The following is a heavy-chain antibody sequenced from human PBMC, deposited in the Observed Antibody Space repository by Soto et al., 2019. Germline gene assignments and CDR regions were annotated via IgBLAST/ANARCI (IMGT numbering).Heavy chain of an antibody. V-gene: IGHV1-69*04. CDR3: ARAPPITMVRGVEET. D-gene: IGHD3-10*01. CDR1: GYTFTSYA. CDR2: IIAILGIA. J-gene: IGHJ5*02. Sequence: GASVKVSCKASGYTFTSYAMHWVRQAPGQRLEWMGRIIAILGIANYAQKFQGRVTITADKSTSTAYMELSSLRSEDTAVYYCARAPPITMVRGVEETWGQGTLVTVSS.